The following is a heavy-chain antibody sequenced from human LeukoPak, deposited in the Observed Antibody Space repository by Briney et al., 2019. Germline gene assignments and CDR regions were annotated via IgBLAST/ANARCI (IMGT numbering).Heavy chain of an antibody. CDR1: GGSFSGYY. D-gene: IGHD3-22*01. J-gene: IGHJ3*02. V-gene: IGHV4-34*01. Sequence: SETLSLTCAAYGGSFSGYYWSWIRQPPGKGLEWIGEINHSGSTNYNPSLKSRVTISVDTSKNQFSLKLSSVTAADTAVYYCARSPTSYYYDSSGNTRVFDIWGQGTMVTVSS. CDR3: ARSPTSYYYDSSGNTRVFDI. CDR2: INHSGST.